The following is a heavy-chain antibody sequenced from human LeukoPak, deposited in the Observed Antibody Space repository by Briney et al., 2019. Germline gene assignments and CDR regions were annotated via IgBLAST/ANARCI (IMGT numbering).Heavy chain of an antibody. CDR2: ITSKAYGATT. Sequence: GGSLRLSCTASGFTFGDYFMTWVRQAPGKGLEWVGLITSKAYGATTEYAASVKGRFTISRDDSKSIAYLEMNSLKAEDTAVYYCTRDSRPYFDYWGQGTLVPVSS. J-gene: IGHJ4*02. CDR3: TRDSRPYFDY. V-gene: IGHV3-49*04. CDR1: GFTFGDYF.